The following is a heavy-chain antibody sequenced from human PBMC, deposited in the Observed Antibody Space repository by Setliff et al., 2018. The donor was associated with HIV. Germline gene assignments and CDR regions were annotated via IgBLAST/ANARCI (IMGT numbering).Heavy chain of an antibody. Sequence: PSETLSLTCTVSGDSIGFSGYFWSWIRQHPGKGLEWIGYIYYSGSTFYNPSLKSRAAISIDTSKNQFFLKLKSVTAADTAVYYCAREPDKIAAADSWGQGTLVTVSS. CDR3: AREPDKIAAADS. CDR1: GDSIGFSGYF. CDR2: IYYSGST. V-gene: IGHV4-31*03. J-gene: IGHJ4*02. D-gene: IGHD6-13*01.